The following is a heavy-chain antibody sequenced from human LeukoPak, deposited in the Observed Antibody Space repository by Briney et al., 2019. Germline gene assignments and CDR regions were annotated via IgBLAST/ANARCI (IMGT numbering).Heavy chain of an antibody. CDR2: IYNSGNT. D-gene: IGHD3-16*01. CDR3: AGGGFMITLGGTYYMDV. J-gene: IGHJ6*03. Sequence: SETLSLTCTVSGGSISSSYWSWIRQPAGKGLEWIGRIYNSGNTNYNPSLTSRVTISVDTSKNQFSLKLSSVTAADTAVYYCAGGGFMITLGGTYYMDVWGKGTTVTISS. CDR1: GGSISSSY. V-gene: IGHV4-4*07.